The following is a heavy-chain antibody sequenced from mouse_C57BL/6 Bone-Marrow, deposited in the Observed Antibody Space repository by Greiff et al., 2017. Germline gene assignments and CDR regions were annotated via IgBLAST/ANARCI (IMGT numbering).Heavy chain of an antibody. CDR3: ARSGYYGSRHWYFDV. Sequence: VQLQQSGAELVMPGASVKLSCKASGYTFTSYWMHWVKQRPGQGLEWIGEIDPSDSYTNYNQKFKGKSTLTVDKSSSTAYMQLSSLTSEDSAVYYCARSGYYGSRHWYFDVWGTGTTVTVSS. CDR1: GYTFTSYW. V-gene: IGHV1-69*01. D-gene: IGHD1-1*01. J-gene: IGHJ1*03. CDR2: IDPSDSYT.